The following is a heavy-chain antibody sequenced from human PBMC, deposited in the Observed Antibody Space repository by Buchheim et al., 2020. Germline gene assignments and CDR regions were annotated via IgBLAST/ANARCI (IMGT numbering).Heavy chain of an antibody. D-gene: IGHD6-19*01. CDR3: TKDQPFNSGEPG. V-gene: IGHV3-23*01. CDR2: ITGDGGRT. CDR1: GFTFRNYA. Sequence: EVHLLESGGGLIQPGGSLRLSCAASGFTFRNYAMSWVRQAPGRGLEWVSTITGDGGRTYYADSVKGRFTISRDSSKSTLYLQMNSLRADDTAIYWWTKDQPFNSGEPGWGHGTL. J-gene: IGHJ4*01.